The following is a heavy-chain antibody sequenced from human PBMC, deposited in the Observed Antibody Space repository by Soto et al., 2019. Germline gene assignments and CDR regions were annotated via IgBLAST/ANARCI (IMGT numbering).Heavy chain of an antibody. Sequence: QVQLVESGGGLVKPGESLRLSCVASGFAFTDYYMTWIRQAPGKGLEWVSYISVGGRTIYYAESVRGRFTVSRDNAKISVFLQMNSLRAEDTAVYYCARGTPVTGTENTDHFHHWGQGTLVTVSS. CDR1: GFAFTDYY. CDR3: ARGTPVTGTENTDHFHH. D-gene: IGHD1-20*01. CDR2: ISVGGRTI. V-gene: IGHV3-11*01. J-gene: IGHJ4*02.